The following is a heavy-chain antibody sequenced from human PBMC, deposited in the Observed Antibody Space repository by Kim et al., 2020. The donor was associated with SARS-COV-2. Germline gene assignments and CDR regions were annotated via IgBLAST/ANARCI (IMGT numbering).Heavy chain of an antibody. Sequence: GGSLRLSCAASGFTFSSYWMHWVRQAPGKGLVWVSRINSDGSSTSYADSVKGRFTISRDNAKNTLYLQMNSLRAEDTAVYYCARELLYYDILTGYYLNYYYYYGMDVWGQGTTVTVSS. CDR1: GFTFSSYW. D-gene: IGHD3-9*01. J-gene: IGHJ6*02. CDR2: INSDGSST. V-gene: IGHV3-74*01. CDR3: ARELLYYDILTGYYLNYYYYYGMDV.